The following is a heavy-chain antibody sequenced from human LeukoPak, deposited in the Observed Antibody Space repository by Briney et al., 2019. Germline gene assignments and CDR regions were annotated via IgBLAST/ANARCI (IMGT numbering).Heavy chain of an antibody. J-gene: IGHJ4*02. CDR1: GGSATSGNYY. V-gene: IGHV4-61*02. CDR3: AREPPGY. CDR2: IYTNGGA. Sequence: ASESLSLTCTVSGGSATSGNYYWHWIRPPAGKGLEWIGRIYTNGGASYNPSLKSRVTISIDASKNQFSLKLSSVTAADTAVFYCAREPPGYWGQGILVTVSS.